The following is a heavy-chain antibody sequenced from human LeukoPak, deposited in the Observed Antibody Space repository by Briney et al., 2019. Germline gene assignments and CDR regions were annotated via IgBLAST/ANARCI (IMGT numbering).Heavy chain of an antibody. CDR2: SSDTT. CDR1: GFTFSSYA. Sequence: PGGSLRLSCAASGFTFSSYAMSWVRQAPRKGLEWVSTSSDTTYYTDSVKGRFTISRDTSKNTLYLPMNSLGAADTAVYYCARSRGPGNHYFDYWGQGALVTVSS. V-gene: IGHV3-23*01. CDR3: ARSRGPGNHYFDY. J-gene: IGHJ4*02. D-gene: IGHD4-23*01.